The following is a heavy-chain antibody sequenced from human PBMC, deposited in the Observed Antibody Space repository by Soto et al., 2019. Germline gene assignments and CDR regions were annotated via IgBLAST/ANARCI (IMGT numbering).Heavy chain of an antibody. CDR2: IYYSGIT. J-gene: IGHJ5*02. Sequence: PSETLSLTCTVSGGSISSSTDYWAWIRQPPGKGLEWIGSIYYSGITYYNPSLKSRVTISVDTSKDQFSLKLISVTAADTAIYYCARSPAGLRFLEWLYAGGWLDPWGQGTLVTVSS. CDR3: ARSPAGLRFLEWLYAGGWLDP. D-gene: IGHD3-3*01. CDR1: GGSISSSTDY. V-gene: IGHV4-39*01.